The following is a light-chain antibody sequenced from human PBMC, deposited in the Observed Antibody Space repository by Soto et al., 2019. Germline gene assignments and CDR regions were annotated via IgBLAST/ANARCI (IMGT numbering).Light chain of an antibody. CDR3: QQYNSYWT. Sequence: DIQMTQSPSTLSASAGDRVTITFRASQSISHFLAWYQQKPGKVPKLLIYAASSLQSGVPSRFSGSGSGTDFTLTISSLQPDDFATYYCQQYNSYWTFGQGTKVDI. CDR1: QSISHF. J-gene: IGKJ1*01. CDR2: AAS. V-gene: IGKV1-5*01.